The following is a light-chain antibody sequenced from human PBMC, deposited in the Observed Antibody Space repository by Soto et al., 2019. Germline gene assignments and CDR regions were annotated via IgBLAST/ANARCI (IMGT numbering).Light chain of an antibody. CDR2: EVT. CDR1: NRDVGGYNY. V-gene: IGLV2-14*01. Sequence: QSALTQSASVSGSPGQSITISCTGTNRDVGGYNYVSWYQQHPGKAPKLIIYEVTYRPSGVSSRFSGSKSGNTASLTISGLQAEDEADYYCRSYRNSGRVFGGGTKLTVL. CDR3: RSYRNSGRV. J-gene: IGLJ3*02.